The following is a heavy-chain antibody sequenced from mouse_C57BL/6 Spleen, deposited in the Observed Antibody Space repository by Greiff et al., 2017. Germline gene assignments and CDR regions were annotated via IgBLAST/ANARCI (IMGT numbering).Heavy chain of an antibody. Sequence: EVKLMESGGGLVQPKGSLKLSCAASGFTFNTYAMHWVRQAPGKGLEWVARIRSKSSNYATYHAESVKDRFTISRDDSQSMLYLHMNNLKTEDAAMCYCVSSSDSYYDWYFDVWGTGTTITGSS. CDR2: IRSKSSNYAT. J-gene: IGHJ1*03. D-gene: IGHD2-3*01. CDR3: VSSSDSYYDWYFDV. CDR1: GFTFNTYA. V-gene: IGHV10-3*01.